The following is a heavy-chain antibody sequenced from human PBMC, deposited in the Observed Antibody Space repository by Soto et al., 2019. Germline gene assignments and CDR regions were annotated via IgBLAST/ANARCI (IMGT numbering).Heavy chain of an antibody. V-gene: IGHV3-23*01. CDR2: LSGSGGTT. D-gene: IGHD3-10*01. CDR1: GVTVSNYA. CDR3: AKQRADYGSGADTFYFDS. Sequence: EVQLLESGGGLVQPGGSLRLSCTVSGVTVSNYAMNWVRQAPGKGLEWVSSLSGSGGTTYYADSVKGRFIISRDNSKNTLYLLMNSLRAEDTALYYCAKQRADYGSGADTFYFDSWGQGALVTVSS. J-gene: IGHJ4*02.